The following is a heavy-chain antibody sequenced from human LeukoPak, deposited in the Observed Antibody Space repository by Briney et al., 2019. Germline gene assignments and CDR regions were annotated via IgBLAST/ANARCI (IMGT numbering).Heavy chain of an antibody. Sequence: GRSLRLSCAASGFTFSSYGTHWVRQAPGKGLEWVAVISYDGSNKYYADSVKGRFTISRDNSKNTLYLQMNSLRAEDTAVYYCAKDDQHYGDYPGWFDPWGQGTLSPSPQ. J-gene: IGHJ5*02. CDR3: AKDDQHYGDYPGWFDP. V-gene: IGHV3-30*18. CDR2: ISYDGSNK. D-gene: IGHD4-17*01. CDR1: GFTFSSYG.